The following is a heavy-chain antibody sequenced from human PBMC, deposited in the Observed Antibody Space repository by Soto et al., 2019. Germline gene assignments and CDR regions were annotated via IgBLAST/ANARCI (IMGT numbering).Heavy chain of an antibody. J-gene: IGHJ5*02. V-gene: IGHV1-58*01. CDR3: AAEQQKPHPPLGNWFDP. D-gene: IGHD6-13*01. CDR1: GFTFTSSA. CDR2: IVVGSGNT. Sequence: SVKVSCKASGFTFTSSAVQWVRQARGQRLEWIGWIVVGSGNTNYAQKFQERVTITRDMSTSTAYMELSSLRSEDTAVYYCAAEQQKPHPPLGNWFDPWGQGTLVTVSS.